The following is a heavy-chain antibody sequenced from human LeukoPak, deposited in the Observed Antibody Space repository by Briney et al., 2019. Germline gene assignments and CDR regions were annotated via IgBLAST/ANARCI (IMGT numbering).Heavy chain of an antibody. V-gene: IGHV1-69*05. CDR2: IIPIFGTA. CDR3: ATPRSPDWYFDL. CDR1: GGTFSSYA. J-gene: IGHJ2*01. Sequence: GSSVKVPCKASGGTFSSYAISWVRQAPGQGLEWMGGIIPIFGTANYAQKFQGRVTITTDESTSTAYMELSSLRSEDMAVYYCATPRSPDWYFDLWGRGTLVTVSS.